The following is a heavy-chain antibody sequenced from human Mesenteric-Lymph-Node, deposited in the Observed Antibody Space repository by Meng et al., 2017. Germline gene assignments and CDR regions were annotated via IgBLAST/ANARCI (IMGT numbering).Heavy chain of an antibody. J-gene: IGHJ6*02. D-gene: IGHD6-19*01. CDR2: IVVGSGNT. CDR1: GFTFTSSA. Sequence: SVKVSCKASGFTFTSSAVQWVRQARGQRLEWIGWIVVGSGNTNYAQKFQERVTITRDMSTSTAYMELSSLRSEDTAVYYCARDFMSSGWPYYYYGMDVWGQGTTVTVSS. CDR3: ARDFMSSGWPYYYYGMDV. V-gene: IGHV1-58*01.